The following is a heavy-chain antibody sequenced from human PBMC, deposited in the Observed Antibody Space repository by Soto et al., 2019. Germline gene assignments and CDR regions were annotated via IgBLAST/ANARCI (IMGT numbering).Heavy chain of an antibody. J-gene: IGHJ6*02. CDR1: GFSFSSYS. CDR2: SSSTGSYI. CDR3: ARGGPQDGMDV. Sequence: VQLVETGGGLVKPGGSLRLSCAVSGFSFSSYSMNWVRQDPGKGLEWVSSSSSTGSYIDYADSVKGRFIISRDNAKKLLDLQMNILRAEDTTVYYCARGGPQDGMDVWGQGTTVSIS. V-gene: IGHV3-21*01. D-gene: IGHD5-12*01.